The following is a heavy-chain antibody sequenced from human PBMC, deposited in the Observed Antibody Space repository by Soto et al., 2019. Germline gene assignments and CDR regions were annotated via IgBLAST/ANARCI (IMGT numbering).Heavy chain of an antibody. CDR2: INAGNGNT. D-gene: IGHD1-26*01. CDR3: ARDVGATGD. Sequence: QVQLVQSGAEVKKPGASVKVSCKASGYTFTSYAMNWVRQAPGQRLEWMGWINAGNGNTKYSQKFQGRVTITRDTSARTAYMELSSLRSEDTAVYYCARDVGATGDWGQGTLVTVSS. V-gene: IGHV1-3*01. J-gene: IGHJ4*02. CDR1: GYTFTSYA.